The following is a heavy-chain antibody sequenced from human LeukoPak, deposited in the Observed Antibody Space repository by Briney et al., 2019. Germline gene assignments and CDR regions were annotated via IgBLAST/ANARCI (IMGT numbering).Heavy chain of an antibody. V-gene: IGHV4-59*01. J-gene: IGHJ6*03. CDR2: IYYSEST. CDR3: ARAKYCSSTSCDAPYYMDV. D-gene: IGHD2-2*01. Sequence: PSETLSLTCTVSGGSISSYYWSWIRQPPGKGLEWIGYIYYSESTNYNPSLKSRVTISVDTSKNQFSLKLSSVTAADTAVYYCARAKYCSSTSCDAPYYMDVWGKGTTVTVSS. CDR1: GGSISSYY.